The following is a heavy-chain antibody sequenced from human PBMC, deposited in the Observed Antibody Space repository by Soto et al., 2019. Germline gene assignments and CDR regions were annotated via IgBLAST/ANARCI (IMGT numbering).Heavy chain of an antibody. CDR3: ARWVTLGNGYGMDV. J-gene: IGHJ6*02. D-gene: IGHD1-1*01. CDR2: IYYSGST. CDR1: GGSISSYY. V-gene: IGHV4-59*01. Sequence: PSETMSLTCTVSGGSISSYYWSWIRQPPGKGLEWIGYIYYSGSTNYNPSLKSRVTISVDTSKNQFSLKLSSVTAADTAGYYCARWVTLGNGYGMDVRGQGTKGTVCS.